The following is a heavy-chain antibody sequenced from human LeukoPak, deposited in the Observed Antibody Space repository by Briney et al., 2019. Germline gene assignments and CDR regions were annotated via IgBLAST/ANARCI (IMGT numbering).Heavy chain of an antibody. CDR1: GYTFTSYY. D-gene: IGHD2-15*01. CDR2: IIPIFGTA. CDR3: ARSSVVVVAAPNYYYYMDV. J-gene: IGHJ6*03. Sequence: SVKVSCKASGYTFTSYYMHWVRQAPGQGVEWMGGIIPIFGTANYAQKFQGRVTITADESTSTASMELSSLRSDDTAVYYCARSSVVVVAAPNYYYYMDVWGKGTTVTISS. V-gene: IGHV1-69*13.